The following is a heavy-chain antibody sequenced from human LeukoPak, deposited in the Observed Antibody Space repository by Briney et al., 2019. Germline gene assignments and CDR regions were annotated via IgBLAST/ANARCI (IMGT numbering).Heavy chain of an antibody. J-gene: IGHJ4*02. CDR2: INHSGST. CDR3: ARRRATYYYGSGSYSSFDY. Sequence: SETLSLTCAVYGGSFSGYYWSWIRQPPGKGLEWIGEINHSGSTNYNPSLKSRVTISVDTSKNQFSLKLSSVTAADTAVYYCARRRATYYYGSGSYSSFDYWGQGTLVTVSS. V-gene: IGHV4-34*01. CDR1: GGSFSGYY. D-gene: IGHD3-10*01.